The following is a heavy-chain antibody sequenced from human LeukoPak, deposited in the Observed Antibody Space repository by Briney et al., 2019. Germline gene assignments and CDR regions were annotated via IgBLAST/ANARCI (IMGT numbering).Heavy chain of an antibody. CDR3: ARRSGIAVAGAFDY. CDR2: INSDGSTT. J-gene: IGHJ4*02. V-gene: IGHV3-74*01. Sequence: GGSLRLSCAASGFTFSSFWMHWVRQVPGKGLVWVSGINSDGSTTSYADSVKGRFTISRDNAKNTLYLQMNSLRAEDTAVYYCARRSGIAVAGAFDYWGQGTLVTVSS. CDR1: GFTFSSFW. D-gene: IGHD6-19*01.